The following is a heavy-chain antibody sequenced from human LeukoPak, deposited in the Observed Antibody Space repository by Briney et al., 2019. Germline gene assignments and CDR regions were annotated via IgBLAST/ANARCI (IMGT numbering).Heavy chain of an antibody. CDR2: IYYSGST. Sequence: SQTLSLTCTVSGGSISSGDYYWSWIRQPPGKGLEWIGYIYYSGSTYYNPSLKSRVTISVDTSKNQFSLKLSSVTAADTAVYYCARRGRYSSGLYYFDYWGQGTLVTVSS. V-gene: IGHV4-30-4*01. D-gene: IGHD6-19*01. J-gene: IGHJ4*02. CDR3: ARRGRYSSGLYYFDY. CDR1: GGSISSGDYY.